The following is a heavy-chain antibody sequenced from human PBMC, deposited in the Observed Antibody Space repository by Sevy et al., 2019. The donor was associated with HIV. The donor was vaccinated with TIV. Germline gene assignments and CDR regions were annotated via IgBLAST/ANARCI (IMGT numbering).Heavy chain of an antibody. CDR2: ISSSSSTI. D-gene: IGHD2-21*01. Sequence: GGSLRLSCAASGFTFSSCSMNWVRQAPGKGLEWVSYISSSSSTILNADSVKGRFTISRDNAKNSLFLQMNSLRAEDTAVYYCARAGGDTAYAMDVWGQGTTVTVSS. CDR3: ARAGGDTAYAMDV. CDR1: GFTFSSCS. V-gene: IGHV3-48*01. J-gene: IGHJ6*02.